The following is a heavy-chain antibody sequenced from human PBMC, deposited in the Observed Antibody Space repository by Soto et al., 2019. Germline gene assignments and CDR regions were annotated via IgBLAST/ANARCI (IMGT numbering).Heavy chain of an antibody. CDR2: FDPEDGET. CDR1: GYTLTELS. J-gene: IGHJ1*01. D-gene: IGHD6-19*01. CDR3: ATHELHTRYSSGRRWPREAYFQH. V-gene: IGHV1-24*01. Sequence: ASVKVSCKVSGYTLTELSMHWVRQAPGKGLEWMGGFDPEDGETIYAQKFQGRVTMTEDTSTDTAYMELSSLRSEDTAVYYCATHELHTRYSSGRRWPREAYFQHWGQGTLVTVS.